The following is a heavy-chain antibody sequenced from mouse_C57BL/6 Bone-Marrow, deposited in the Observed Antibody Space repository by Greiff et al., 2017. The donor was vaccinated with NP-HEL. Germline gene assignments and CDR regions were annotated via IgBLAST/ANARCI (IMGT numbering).Heavy chain of an antibody. CDR3: ARSRRWIPLYFDY. CDR2: IYPGSGST. D-gene: IGHD2-3*01. J-gene: IGHJ2*01. V-gene: IGHV1-55*01. Sequence: QVQLQQPGAELVKPGASVKMSCKASGYTFTSYWITWVKQRPGQGLEWIGDIYPGSGSTNYNEKFKSKATLTVDTSSSTAHMQLSSLTSEDSAVYYCARSRRWIPLYFDYWGQGTTLTVSS. CDR1: GYTFTSYW.